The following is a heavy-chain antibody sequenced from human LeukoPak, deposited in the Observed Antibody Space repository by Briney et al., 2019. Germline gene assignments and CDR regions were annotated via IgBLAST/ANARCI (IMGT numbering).Heavy chain of an antibody. J-gene: IGHJ4*02. CDR1: GGSISSSSYY. V-gene: IGHV4-39*01. CDR3: VQGGLWFFY. CDR2: IYYSGST. Sequence: PSETLSLTCTVSGGSISSSSYYWGWIRQPPGKGLEWIGSIYYSGSTYYNPSLKSRVTISVDTSKNQFSLKLGSVTAADTAVYYCVQGGLWFFYWGQGTLVTVSS. D-gene: IGHD3-10*01.